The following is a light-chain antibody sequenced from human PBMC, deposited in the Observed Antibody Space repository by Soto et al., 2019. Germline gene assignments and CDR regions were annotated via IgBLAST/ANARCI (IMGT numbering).Light chain of an antibody. Sequence: QSALTQPASVSGSPGQSITLSCTGTSSDVGDYNYVSWYQQHPGKAPKLIIYDVNNRPSGVSNRFSGSKSGNTASLTISGLQAEDEADYYCSSYTSSSTYVVFGGGTKLTVL. V-gene: IGLV2-14*03. CDR1: SSDVGDYNY. CDR2: DVN. CDR3: SSYTSSSTYVV. J-gene: IGLJ2*01.